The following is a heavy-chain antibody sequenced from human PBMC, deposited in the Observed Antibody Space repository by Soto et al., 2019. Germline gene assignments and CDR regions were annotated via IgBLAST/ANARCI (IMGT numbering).Heavy chain of an antibody. CDR3: AIPAVHRSGFTDY. Sequence: QLQLQESGPGLVKPSETLSLTCTVSGGSISSSSYYWGWIRQPPGKGLEWIGSIYYSGSTYYNPSLKPRVTISVDTSKNPFSLTLTSVTAADTAVYYFAIPAVHRSGFTDYWCQGTLVTVSS. J-gene: IGHJ4*02. V-gene: IGHV4-39*01. D-gene: IGHD6-19*01. CDR2: IYYSGST. CDR1: GGSISSSSYY.